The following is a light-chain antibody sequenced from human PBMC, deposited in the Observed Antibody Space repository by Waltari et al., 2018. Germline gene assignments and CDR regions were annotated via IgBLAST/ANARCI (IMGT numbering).Light chain of an antibody. CDR1: KLGDKY. Sequence: SYELTQAPSVSVSPGQTASITCSGDKLGDKYLNWYQHKPGQSPVLVIDQNSKRRSGIPERFPGSIPRKTATLTISAAQAMDEADYYCQAWDSGTVVFGGGTKLTVL. V-gene: IGLV3-1*01. J-gene: IGLJ2*01. CDR3: QAWDSGTVV. CDR2: QNS.